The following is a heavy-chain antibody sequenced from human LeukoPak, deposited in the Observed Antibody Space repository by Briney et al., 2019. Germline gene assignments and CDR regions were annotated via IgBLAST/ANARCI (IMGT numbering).Heavy chain of an antibody. CDR3: VRGTGYSAYDYDLDY. J-gene: IGHJ4*02. CDR2: IGTAGDT. D-gene: IGHD5-12*01. CDR1: GFTFSSYD. Sequence: GGSLRLSCAASGFTFSSYDMHWVRQPRGKGLEWVSAIGTAGDTYYPGSVKGRFTISRENAKNSLYLQMNSLRAGDTAVYYCVRGTGYSAYDYDLDYWGQGTLVTVSS. V-gene: IGHV3-13*04.